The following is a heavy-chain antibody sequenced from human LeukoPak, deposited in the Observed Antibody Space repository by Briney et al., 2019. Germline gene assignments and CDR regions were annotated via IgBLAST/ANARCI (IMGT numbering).Heavy chain of an antibody. J-gene: IGHJ4*02. Sequence: PSETLSLTCAVYGGSFSGYYWSWIRQPPGKGLEWIGEINHSGRTNYNPSLKSRVTISVDTSKNQFSLTLSSVTAADTAVYYCARHVSLDYWGQGTLVTVSS. CDR2: INHSGRT. CDR1: GGSFSGYY. D-gene: IGHD5/OR15-5a*01. CDR3: ARHVSLDY. V-gene: IGHV4-34*01.